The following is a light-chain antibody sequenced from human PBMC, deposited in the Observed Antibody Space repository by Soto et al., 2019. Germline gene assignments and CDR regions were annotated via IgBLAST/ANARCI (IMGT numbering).Light chain of an antibody. CDR3: CSFAVGSTLV. Sequence: QSVLTQPASVSGSPGQSINISCTGTSSDVGTYNLVSWHQHHPGKAPKLIIYEGSKRPSGVSNRFSGSKSGNTASLTISGLQAEDEADYYCCSFAVGSTLVFGGGTKLTVL. J-gene: IGLJ2*01. V-gene: IGLV2-23*01. CDR1: SSDVGTYNL. CDR2: EGS.